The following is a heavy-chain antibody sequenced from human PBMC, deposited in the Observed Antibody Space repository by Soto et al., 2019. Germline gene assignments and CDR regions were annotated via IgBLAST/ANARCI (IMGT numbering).Heavy chain of an antibody. CDR3: ARRRGASWFDP. D-gene: IGHD6-25*01. CDR2: IDPSDSYT. J-gene: IGHJ5*02. CDR1: GYSFTSYW. Sequence: PGESRKISCKGSGYSFTSYWINWVRQMPGKGLEWMGTIDPSDSYTNYSPSFQGHVTISADKSISTAYLQWSGLKASDTAMYYCARRRGASWFDPWGQGTLVTVSS. V-gene: IGHV5-10-1*01.